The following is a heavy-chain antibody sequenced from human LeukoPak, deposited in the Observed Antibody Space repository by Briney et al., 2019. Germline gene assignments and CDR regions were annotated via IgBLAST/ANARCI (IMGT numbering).Heavy chain of an antibody. CDR2: TYYRSKWYN. D-gene: IGHD1-26*01. Sequence: SQTLSLTCAISGDSVSSNSAAWIWIRQSPSRGLEWLGRTYYRSKWYNDYAVSVKSRITINPDTSKNSFSLKLSSVTAADTAVYYCARRPDRGTYFYWGQGTLVTVSS. J-gene: IGHJ4*02. CDR1: GDSVSSNSAA. CDR3: ARRPDRGTYFY. V-gene: IGHV6-1*01.